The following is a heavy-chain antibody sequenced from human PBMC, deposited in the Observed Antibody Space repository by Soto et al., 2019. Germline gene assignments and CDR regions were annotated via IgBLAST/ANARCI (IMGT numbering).Heavy chain of an antibody. CDR3: AGSLFLAARQGWLDP. CDR2: ISAYNGNT. J-gene: IGHJ5*02. CDR1: GYTFTSYG. Sequence: ASVKVSCKASGYTFTSYGISWVRQAPGQGLEWMGWISAYNGNTNYAQKLQGRVTMTTDTSTSTAYMELRSLRSDDTAVYYCAGSLFLAARQGWLDPWGQGTLVTVSS. D-gene: IGHD6-6*01. V-gene: IGHV1-18*01.